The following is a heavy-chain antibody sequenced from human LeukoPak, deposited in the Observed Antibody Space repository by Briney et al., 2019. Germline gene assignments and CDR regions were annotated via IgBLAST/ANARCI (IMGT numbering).Heavy chain of an antibody. J-gene: IGHJ4*02. D-gene: IGHD3-10*01. CDR2: FDPEDGET. V-gene: IGHV1-24*01. CDR3: ATDQYGSGSYQY. Sequence: ASVKVSCKVSGYTLTELSMHWVRQAPGKGLEWRGGFDPEDGETIYAQKFQGRVTMTEDTSTDTAYMELSSLRSEDTAVYYCATDQYGSGSYQYWGQGTLVTVSS. CDR1: GYTLTELS.